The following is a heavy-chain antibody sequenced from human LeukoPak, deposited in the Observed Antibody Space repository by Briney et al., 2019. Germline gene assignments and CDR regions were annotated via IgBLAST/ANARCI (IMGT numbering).Heavy chain of an antibody. V-gene: IGHV7-4-1*02. CDR2: INTNTGNP. CDR1: GYTFTHYT. D-gene: IGHD6-13*01. CDR3: ARSPTYSSSWSNSLDPGCNDY. J-gene: IGHJ4*02. Sequence: ASVKVSCKASGYTFTHYTMNWVRQAPGQGLEWMGWINTNTGNPTYAQGFTGRFVFSLDTSVSTSYLQISSLKAEDTAVYYCARSPTYSSSWSNSLDPGCNDYWGQGTLVTVSS.